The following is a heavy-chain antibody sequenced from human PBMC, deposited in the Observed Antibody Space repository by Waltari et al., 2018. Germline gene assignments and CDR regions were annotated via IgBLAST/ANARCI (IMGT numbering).Heavy chain of an antibody. CDR3: ASDRAHSGRYPDAFDI. V-gene: IGHV1-2*02. Sequence: QAQLVQPVAEVKTPGASVQVSCYASGAFPRATFILWVRQAPGQGLEWVGWINPKSGDIKSAQKFQGRVTMARDTSIGTVYMDLSSLRSDDTALYYCASDRAHSGRYPDAFDIWGQGTMVTVSS. D-gene: IGHD1-26*01. J-gene: IGHJ3*02. CDR2: INPKSGDI. CDR1: GAFPRATF.